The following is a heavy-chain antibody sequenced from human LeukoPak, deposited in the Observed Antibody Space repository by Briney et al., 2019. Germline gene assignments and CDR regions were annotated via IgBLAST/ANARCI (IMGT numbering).Heavy chain of an antibody. J-gene: IGHJ4*02. CDR1: GYTFTSYG. D-gene: IGHD2-8*01. CDR2: ISADNGNT. Sequence: GASVKVSCNASGYTFTSYGISWVRQAPGQGLEWMGWISADNGNTNYAQKVQGRVTMTTDTSTNTAYMELRSLRSDDTAVYYCARGTNPPYFDSWGQGTLVTVSS. V-gene: IGHV1-18*01. CDR3: ARGTNPPYFDS.